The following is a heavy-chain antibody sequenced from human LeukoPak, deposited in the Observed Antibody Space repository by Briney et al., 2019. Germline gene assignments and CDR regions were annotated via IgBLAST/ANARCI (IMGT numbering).Heavy chain of an antibody. J-gene: IGHJ4*02. V-gene: IGHV3-15*04. CDR2: IESKTDGGTT. CDR1: GFSFSDAW. CDR3: TTYGSGRKFDY. Sequence: GGSLRLSCAASGFSFSDAWMRWVRQIPGKGLEWVGRIESKTDGGTTDYAAPVKGRFTISRDDSTNTLYLQMNSLKSEDTAVYYCTTYGSGRKFDYWGQGILVTVSS. D-gene: IGHD3-10*01.